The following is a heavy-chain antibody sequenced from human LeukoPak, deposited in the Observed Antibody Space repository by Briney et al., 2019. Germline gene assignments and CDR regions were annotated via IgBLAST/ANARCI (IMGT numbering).Heavy chain of an antibody. Sequence: PSKTLSLTCAVYGGSFSGYYWSWIRQPPGKGLEWIGEINHSGSTNYNPSLKSRVTISVDTSKNQFSLKLSSVTAADTAVYYCARGRVGASLDYWGQGTLVTVSS. J-gene: IGHJ4*02. CDR2: INHSGST. D-gene: IGHD1-26*01. CDR1: GGSFSGYY. CDR3: ARGRVGASLDY. V-gene: IGHV4-34*01.